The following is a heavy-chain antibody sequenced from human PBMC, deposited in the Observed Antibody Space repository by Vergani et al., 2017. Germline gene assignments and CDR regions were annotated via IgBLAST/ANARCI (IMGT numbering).Heavy chain of an antibody. CDR1: GYTFTSYG. Sequence: QVQLVQSGAEVKKPGASVKVSCKASGYTFTSYGISWVRQAPGQGLEWMGWINPNSGGTNYAQKFQGRVTMTRDTSISTAYMELSRLRSDDTAVYYCARDLGIAVPPHYYYYGMDVWGQGTTVTVSS. V-gene: IGHV1-2*02. D-gene: IGHD6-19*01. CDR2: INPNSGGT. J-gene: IGHJ6*02. CDR3: ARDLGIAVPPHYYYYGMDV.